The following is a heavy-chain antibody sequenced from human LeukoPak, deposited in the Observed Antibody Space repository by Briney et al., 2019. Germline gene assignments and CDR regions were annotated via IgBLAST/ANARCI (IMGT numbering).Heavy chain of an antibody. D-gene: IGHD6-19*01. J-gene: IGHJ5*02. CDR1: GFTVSNSN. Sequence: GGSLRLSCSASGFTVSNSNMNWVRQAPGKGLEWISVIYSGGSTHYADSVKGRFTISRDNSKNTLFLQMNSLRVEDTAVYYCAKDLYGSGWYNYFDPWGQGALVTVSS. CDR3: AKDLYGSGWYNYFDP. CDR2: IYSGGST. V-gene: IGHV3-53*01.